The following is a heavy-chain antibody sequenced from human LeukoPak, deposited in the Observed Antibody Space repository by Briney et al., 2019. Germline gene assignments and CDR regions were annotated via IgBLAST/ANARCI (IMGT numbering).Heavy chain of an antibody. D-gene: IGHD3-10*02. V-gene: IGHV5-51*01. CDR1: GYSFTSYW. J-gene: IGHJ4*02. Sequence: GESLKISCKGSGYSFTSYWIGWVRQMPGKGLEWMGIIYPADSDSRYSPSFQGQVTISADKSISTAYLQWSSLKASDTGMYCCARHLSHVPEIDYWGQGTLVTVSS. CDR3: ARHLSHVPEIDY. CDR2: IYPADSDS.